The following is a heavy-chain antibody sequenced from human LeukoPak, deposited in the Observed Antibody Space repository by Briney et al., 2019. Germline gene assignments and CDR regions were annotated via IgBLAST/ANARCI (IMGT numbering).Heavy chain of an antibody. D-gene: IGHD4-17*01. CDR3: TSRRNGDYLSSTAMDV. CDR2: IRSKANNYAT. CDR1: GFTFSGSV. J-gene: IGHJ6*04. V-gene: IGHV3-73*01. Sequence: GGSLKLSCAASGFTFSGSVMHWVRQASGKGLEWVGRIRSKANNYATAYAASVKGRFTITRDDSKNTTYLQMNSLKTEDTAVYYCTSRRNGDYLSSTAMDVWSKGTTVIVSS.